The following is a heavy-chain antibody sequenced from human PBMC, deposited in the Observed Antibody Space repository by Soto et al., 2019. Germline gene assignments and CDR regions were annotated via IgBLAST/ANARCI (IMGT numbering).Heavy chain of an antibody. CDR2: IYYSGGT. Sequence: SETLSLTCTVSGGSISSYYWSWIRQPPGKGLEWIGYIYYSGGTNYNPSLKSRVTISVDTSKNQFSLKLSSVTAADTAVYYCARGYSSSMAWFDPWGQGTLVTVSS. CDR1: GGSISSYY. D-gene: IGHD6-6*01. CDR3: ARGYSSSMAWFDP. V-gene: IGHV4-59*01. J-gene: IGHJ5*02.